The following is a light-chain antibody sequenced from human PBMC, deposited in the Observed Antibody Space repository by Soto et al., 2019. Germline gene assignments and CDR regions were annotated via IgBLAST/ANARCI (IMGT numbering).Light chain of an antibody. CDR1: HSVSSY. CDR2: DAS. CDR3: QHRSNWPIT. J-gene: IGKJ4*01. V-gene: IGKV3-11*01. Sequence: EIVLTQSPATLSLSPRERATLSCRASHSVSSYLAWYQQKPGQAPRLLIYDASHRVTGIPARFSGSGSATDFSLTLSSLEPEDVAVYYGQHRSNWPITFGGGNKVEIK.